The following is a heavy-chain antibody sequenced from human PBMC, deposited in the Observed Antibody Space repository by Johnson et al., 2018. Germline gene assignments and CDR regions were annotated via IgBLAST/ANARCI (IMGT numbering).Heavy chain of an antibody. CDR1: GFTFSSYS. D-gene: IGHD3-22*01. CDR3: GSHRRYYDSSGRLLRH. Sequence: VQLVQSGGGLVKPGGSLRLSCAASGFTFSSYSMNWVRQAPGKGLEWVSSISSSSSYIYYADSVKGRFTISRDNAKNSLYLQMNSLRAEDTAVYYCGSHRRYYDSSGRLLRHWGQGTLVTVSS. J-gene: IGHJ1*01. V-gene: IGHV3-21*01. CDR2: ISSSSSYI.